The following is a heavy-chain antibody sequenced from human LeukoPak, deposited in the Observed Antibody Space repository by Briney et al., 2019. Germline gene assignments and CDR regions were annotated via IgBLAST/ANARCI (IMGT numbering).Heavy chain of an antibody. J-gene: IGHJ4*02. CDR3: ARRGYSDSSGYDY. Sequence: GGSLRLSCAASGFTFSSYGMVWVRQAPGKGLEWVSSISGDSSDIYYADSVMGRSTISRDNAKNSVYLQINSLRAEDTAIYYCARRGYSDSSGYDYWGQGTLVTVSS. V-gene: IGHV3-21*01. D-gene: IGHD3-22*01. CDR1: GFTFSSYG. CDR2: ISGDSSDI.